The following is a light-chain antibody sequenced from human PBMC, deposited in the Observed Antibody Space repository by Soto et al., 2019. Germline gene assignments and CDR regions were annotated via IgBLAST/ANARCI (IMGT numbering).Light chain of an antibody. CDR3: SSYTTSSTLLYV. CDR2: AVS. CDR1: SSDVGGYNY. V-gene: IGLV2-14*01. Sequence: QSALTQPASVSGSPGQSITISCTGTSSDVGGYNYVSWYQQHPGKAPKLMIYAVSNRPSGVSTRFSDSKSGNTASLTISGLQAEDEADYHCSSYTTSSTLLYVFGTGTKLTVL. J-gene: IGLJ1*01.